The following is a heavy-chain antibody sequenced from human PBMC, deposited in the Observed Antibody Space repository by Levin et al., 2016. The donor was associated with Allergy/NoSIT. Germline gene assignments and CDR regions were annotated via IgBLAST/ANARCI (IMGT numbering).Heavy chain of an antibody. J-gene: IGHJ4*02. D-gene: IGHD1-7*01. CDR3: ARVLESKVIGTTVLPY. CDR2: IRNKVNSYIT. V-gene: IGHV3-72*01. CDR1: GFGFSGAY. Sequence: GESLKISCAASGFGFSGAYMDWVRQAPGKGLEWIGRIRNKVNSYITDYAASVKGRFTISRDDSKNTLYLQMNSLKTEDTAVYYCARVLESKVIGTTVLPYWGQGTLVTVSS.